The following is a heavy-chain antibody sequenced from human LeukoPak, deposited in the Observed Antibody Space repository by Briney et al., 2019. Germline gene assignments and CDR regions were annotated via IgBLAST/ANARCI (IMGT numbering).Heavy chain of an antibody. V-gene: IGHV4-4*07. J-gene: IGHJ6*03. CDR2: IYSSGRT. Sequence: SETLSLTCTVSDTSINTYYWSWIRQPAGEGLEWIGRIYSSGRTHYSPSLKSRVAISVDTSKNRFSLRLSSVTAADTAVYYCARAGPANLSYYYYYYYMDVWGKGTTATASS. CDR1: DTSINTYY. D-gene: IGHD4/OR15-4a*01. CDR3: ARAGPANLSYYYYYYYMDV.